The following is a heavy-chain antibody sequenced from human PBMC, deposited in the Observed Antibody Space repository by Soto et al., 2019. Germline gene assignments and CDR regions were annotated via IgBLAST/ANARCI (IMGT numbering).Heavy chain of an antibody. D-gene: IGHD3-22*01. J-gene: IGHJ6*02. CDR2: IIPVFGLV. CDR1: GGTPSNSA. V-gene: IGHV1-69*01. CDR3: AGGRIVVVGSRAYYGMDV. Sequence: QVHLLLQSGAEVKKPGSSVKVSCKASGGTPSNSAISWVRQAPGQGPEWMGGIIPVFGLVKYAQNFQGRVTITADESTNPAYMELSSLRPEDTAVYYCAGGRIVVVGSRAYYGMDVWGQGTTVTVSS.